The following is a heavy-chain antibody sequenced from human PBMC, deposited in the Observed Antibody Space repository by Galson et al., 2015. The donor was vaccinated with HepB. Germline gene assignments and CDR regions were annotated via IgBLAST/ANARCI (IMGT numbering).Heavy chain of an antibody. CDR3: QGVTLS. D-gene: IGHD5-18*01. Sequence: SLRLSCAASGFSISSYWMHWVRQAPGKGLVWVSRINSDGRITNYADSVKGRFTISRDNAKNTLFLQMNSLRAEDTAVYYCQGVTLSWGQGTLVTVSS. CDR1: GFSISSYW. V-gene: IGHV3-74*01. J-gene: IGHJ5*02. CDR2: INSDGRIT.